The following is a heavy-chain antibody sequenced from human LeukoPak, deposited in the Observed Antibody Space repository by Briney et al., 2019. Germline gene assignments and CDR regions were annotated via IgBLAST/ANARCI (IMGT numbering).Heavy chain of an antibody. Sequence: PSETLSLTCTVSGGSISSYYWSWIRQPPGKGLEWIGYIYTSGSTNYNPSLKSRVTISVDTPKNQFSLKLSSVTAADTAVYYCASHRYSKNWFDPWGQGTLVTVSS. V-gene: IGHV4-4*09. CDR1: GGSISSYY. CDR2: IYTSGST. J-gene: IGHJ5*02. CDR3: ASHRYSKNWFDP. D-gene: IGHD4-11*01.